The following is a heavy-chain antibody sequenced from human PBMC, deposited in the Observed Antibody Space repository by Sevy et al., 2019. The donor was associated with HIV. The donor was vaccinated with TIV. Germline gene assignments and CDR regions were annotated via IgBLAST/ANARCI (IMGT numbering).Heavy chain of an antibody. V-gene: IGHV3-33*01. CDR2: IWFDGSNR. D-gene: IGHD3-22*01. CDR3: AREKIEVGSAFDI. Sequence: GGSLRLSCAASGFTFSSYGMHWVRQAPGKGLEWVAFIWFDGSNRLYADSVKGRFTISRDNSKNTLYLQMNSLRAEDTAIYYCAREKIEVGSAFDIWGPGTVVTVSS. CDR1: GFTFSSYG. J-gene: IGHJ3*02.